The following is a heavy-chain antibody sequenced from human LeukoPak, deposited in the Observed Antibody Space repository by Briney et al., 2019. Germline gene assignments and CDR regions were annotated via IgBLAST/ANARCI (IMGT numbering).Heavy chain of an antibody. J-gene: IGHJ4*02. V-gene: IGHV3-33*01. CDR2: IWYDGSNK. CDR3: ARDRRGVVDY. Sequence: PGRSLRLSCAASGFTFSSYGMHWVRQAPGKGLEWVAVIWYDGSNKYYADSVKGRFTISRDNSENTLYLQMNSLRAEDTAVYYCARDRRGVVDYWGQGTLVTVSS. CDR1: GFTFSSYG. D-gene: IGHD3-10*01.